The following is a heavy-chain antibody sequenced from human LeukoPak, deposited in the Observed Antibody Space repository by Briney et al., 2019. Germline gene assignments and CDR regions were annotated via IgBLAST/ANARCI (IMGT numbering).Heavy chain of an antibody. Sequence: SVKVSCKASGFTFTSSAVQWVRQARGQRLEWIGWIVVGSGNTSYAQKFQERVTITRDMSTSTAYMELSSLRSEDTAVYYCAADPLFNYYGSGSYPNPDYWGQGTLVTVSS. CDR2: IVVGSGNT. CDR3: AADPLFNYYGSGSYPNPDY. CDR1: GFTFTSSA. V-gene: IGHV1-58*01. J-gene: IGHJ4*02. D-gene: IGHD3-10*01.